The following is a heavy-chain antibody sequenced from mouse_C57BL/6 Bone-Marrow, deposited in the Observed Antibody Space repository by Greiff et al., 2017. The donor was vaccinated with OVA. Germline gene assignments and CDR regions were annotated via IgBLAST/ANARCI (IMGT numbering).Heavy chain of an antibody. J-gene: IGHJ2*01. CDR1: GFTFTDYY. CDR3: ARYGRGDDFDY. V-gene: IGHV7-3*01. CDR2: IRNKANGYTT. Sequence: EVNLVESGGGLVQPGGSLSLSCAASGFTFTDYYMSWVRQPPGKALEWLGFIRNKANGYTTEYSASVKGRFTISRDNSQSILYLQMNALRAEDSATYYCARYGRGDDFDYWGQGTTLTVSS. D-gene: IGHD3-3*01.